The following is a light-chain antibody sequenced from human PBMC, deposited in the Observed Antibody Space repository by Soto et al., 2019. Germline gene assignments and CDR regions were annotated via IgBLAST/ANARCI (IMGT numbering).Light chain of an antibody. CDR3: QSYDSSLTDSRV. CDR2: DNN. Sequence: QSVLTQPPSLSGAPGQRVIISCTGSSSNIGAGYDVHWYQQLPGAAPQLLIFDNNYRPSGVPDRFSGSKSGTSAYLAITGLQSEDEAHYYCQSYDSSLTDSRVFGGGTKVTV. CDR1: SSNIGAGYD. J-gene: IGLJ3*02. V-gene: IGLV1-40*01.